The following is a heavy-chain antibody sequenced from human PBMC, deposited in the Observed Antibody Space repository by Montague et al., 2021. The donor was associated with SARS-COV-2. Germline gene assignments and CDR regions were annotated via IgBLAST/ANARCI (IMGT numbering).Heavy chain of an antibody. Sequence: SETLSLTCTVSGGSISSSSYYWGWIRQPPGKGLEWIGSIYYSGSTYYNPSLKSRVTISVDTSKNQFSLKLSSVTAADTAVYYCARHTMTRTTIFGVVYHDNWFDPWGQGTLVTVSS. D-gene: IGHD3-3*01. J-gene: IGHJ5*02. V-gene: IGHV4-39*01. CDR2: IYYSGST. CDR1: GGSISSSSYY. CDR3: ARHTMTRTTIFGVVYHDNWFDP.